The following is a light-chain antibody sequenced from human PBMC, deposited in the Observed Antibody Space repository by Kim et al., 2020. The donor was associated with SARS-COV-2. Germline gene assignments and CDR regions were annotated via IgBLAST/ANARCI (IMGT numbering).Light chain of an antibody. CDR1: QDITNY. V-gene: IGKV1-33*01. Sequence: DIQMTQSPSSLSVSIGDRVIITCHASQDITNYVNWYQQKPGKAPKVLISDASTLDAGVSSRFSGSGSGTSFTFTISSLQPEDVATYYCQQYDKFPITFGQGTRLEIK. CDR2: DAS. J-gene: IGKJ5*01. CDR3: QQYDKFPIT.